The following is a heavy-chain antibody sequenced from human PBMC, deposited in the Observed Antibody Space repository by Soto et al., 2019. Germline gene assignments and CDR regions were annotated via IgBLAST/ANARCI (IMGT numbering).Heavy chain of an antibody. D-gene: IGHD3-10*01. CDR2: IWYDGSNK. CDR3: ARGQSGSGSWDWFDP. Sequence: QVQLVESVGGVVQPGRSLRLSCAASGFTFSSYGMHWVRQAPGKGLEWVAVIWYDGSNKYYADSVKGRFTISRDNSKNTLYLQMNSLRAEDTAVYYCARGQSGSGSWDWFDPWGQGTLVTVSS. CDR1: GFTFSSYG. V-gene: IGHV3-33*01. J-gene: IGHJ5*02.